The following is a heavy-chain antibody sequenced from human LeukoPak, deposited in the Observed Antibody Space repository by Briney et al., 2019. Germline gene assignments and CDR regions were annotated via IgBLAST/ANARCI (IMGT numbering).Heavy chain of an antibody. J-gene: IGHJ3*02. CDR1: GGSISSGGYS. D-gene: IGHD3-9*01. Sequence: SETLSLTCAVSGGSISSGGYSWSWIRQPPGKGLEWIGYIYHSGSTYYNPSLKSRVTISVDRSKNQFSLKLSSVTAADTAVYYCARVADILTGYDAFDIWGQGTMVTVSS. CDR2: IYHSGST. CDR3: ARVADILTGYDAFDI. V-gene: IGHV4-30-2*01.